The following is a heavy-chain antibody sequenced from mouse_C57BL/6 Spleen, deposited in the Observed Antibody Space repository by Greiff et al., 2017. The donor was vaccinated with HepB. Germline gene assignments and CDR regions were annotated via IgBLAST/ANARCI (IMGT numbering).Heavy chain of an antibody. D-gene: IGHD3-1*01. V-gene: IGHV5-4*01. CDR3: ARDGSGSRDAMDY. J-gene: IGHJ4*01. Sequence: EVKLVESGGGLVKPGGSLKLSCAASGFTFSSYAMSWVRQTPEKRLEWVATISDGGSYTYYPDNVKGRFTISRDNAKNNLYLQMSHLKSEDTAMYYCARDGSGSRDAMDYWGQGTSVTVSS. CDR2: ISDGGSYT. CDR1: GFTFSSYA.